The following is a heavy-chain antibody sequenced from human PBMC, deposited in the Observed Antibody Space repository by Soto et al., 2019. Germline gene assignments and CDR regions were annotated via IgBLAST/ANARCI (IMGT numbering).Heavy chain of an antibody. J-gene: IGHJ4*02. CDR3: ARDRYYYDSSGYLFDD. CDR1: GCSISSYS. V-gene: IGHV4-4*07. Sequence: PXESLTVPCPVSGCSISSYSWGWIRQPPGKGLEWIGRIYTSGSTNYNPSLKSLVTMSVDTSKNLYSLKLSSVTAEHTAVYYCARDRYYYDSSGYLFDDWGQGTLVTVSS. CDR2: IYTSGST. D-gene: IGHD3-22*01.